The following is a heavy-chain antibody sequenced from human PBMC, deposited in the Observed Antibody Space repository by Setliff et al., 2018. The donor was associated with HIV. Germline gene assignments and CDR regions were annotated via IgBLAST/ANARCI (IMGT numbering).Heavy chain of an antibody. J-gene: IGHJ5*02. CDR3: ARAKTIGVSAVFFGP. CDR1: GGSMNSDSYS. D-gene: IGHD3-3*01. V-gene: IGHV4-61*09. CDR2: IYVGGSV. Sequence: ASETLSLTCTVSGGSMNSDSYSWTWLRQPAGKGPELIGHIYVGGSVIYNPSLASRVTISMVPSKNQFSLDLSSVTAADTAKYYCARAKTIGVSAVFFGPWGQGRPVTVSS.